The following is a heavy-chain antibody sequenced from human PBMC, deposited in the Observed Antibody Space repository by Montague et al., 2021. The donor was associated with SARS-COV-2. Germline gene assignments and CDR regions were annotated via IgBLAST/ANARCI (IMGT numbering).Heavy chain of an antibody. J-gene: IGHJ6*02. V-gene: IGHV4-59*01. Sequence: SETLSLTCTVSGGSISSYYWSWIRQPPGKGLEWIGDIYYSGSTNYNPSLKSRVTISVDTSKNQFSLKLSSVTAADTAVYYCAREGRLWFGDLAPYDYGMDVWGQGTMVTVSS. CDR2: IYYSGST. D-gene: IGHD3-10*01. CDR1: GGSISSYY. CDR3: AREGRLWFGDLAPYDYGMDV.